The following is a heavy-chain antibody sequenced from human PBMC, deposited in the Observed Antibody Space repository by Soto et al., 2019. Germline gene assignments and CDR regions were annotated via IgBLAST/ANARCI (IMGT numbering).Heavy chain of an antibody. J-gene: IGHJ6*02. V-gene: IGHV4-61*01. CDR1: GGSVSSGSYY. CDR2: IYYSGST. CDR3: ARVNSSSRKYYYYYGMDV. Sequence: SETLSLTCTVSGGSVSSGSYYWSWIRQPPGKGLEWIGYIYYSGSTNYNPSLKSRVTIPVDTSKNQFSLKLSSVTAADTAVYYCARVNSSSRKYYYYYGMDVWGQGTTVTVSS. D-gene: IGHD6-6*01.